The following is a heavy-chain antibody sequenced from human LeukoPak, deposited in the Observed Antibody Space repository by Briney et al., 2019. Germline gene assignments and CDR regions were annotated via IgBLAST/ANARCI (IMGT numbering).Heavy chain of an antibody. CDR3: ARFTYCSSTSCYPFDY. D-gene: IGHD2-2*01. V-gene: IGHV1-2*06. Sequence: ASVKVSCKASGYTFTGYYMHWVRQAPGQGLEWMGRINPNSGGTNYAQKFQGRVTMTRDTSISTAYMELSRLRSDDTAVYYCARFTYCSSTSCYPFDYWGQGILVTVSS. J-gene: IGHJ4*02. CDR1: GYTFTGYY. CDR2: INPNSGGT.